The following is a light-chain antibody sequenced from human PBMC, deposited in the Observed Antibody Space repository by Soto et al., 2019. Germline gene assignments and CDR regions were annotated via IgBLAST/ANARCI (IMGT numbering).Light chain of an antibody. J-gene: IGKJ5*01. CDR3: QQYHTSSIT. CDR2: DAS. V-gene: IGKV1-5*01. CDR1: QSISSW. Sequence: DIQMTQSPSILSASVGDRVTITCRASQSISSWLAWYQQKPGKAPTLLIYDASTLERGVPSRFSGTGSGTEFTLSIDSLQPDDFATYYCQQYHTSSITFGQGTRLEI.